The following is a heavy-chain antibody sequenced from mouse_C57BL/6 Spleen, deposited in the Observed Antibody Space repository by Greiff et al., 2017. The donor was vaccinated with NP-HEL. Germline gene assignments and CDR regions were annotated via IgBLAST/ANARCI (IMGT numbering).Heavy chain of an antibody. CDR2: IYPGDGDT. CDR1: GYAFSSYW. Sequence: VKLQQSGAELVKPGASVKISCKASGYAFSSYWMNWVKQRPGKGLEWIGQIYPGDGDTNYNGKFKGKATLTADKSSSTAYMQLSSLTSEDSAVYFCARGGPYRGWFAYWGQGTLVTVSA. J-gene: IGHJ3*01. CDR3: ARGGPYRGWFAY. D-gene: IGHD2-10*01. V-gene: IGHV1-80*01.